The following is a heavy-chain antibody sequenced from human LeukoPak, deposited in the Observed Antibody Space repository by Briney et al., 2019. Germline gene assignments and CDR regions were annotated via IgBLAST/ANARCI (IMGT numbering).Heavy chain of an antibody. V-gene: IGHV3-21*01. CDR1: GFSFSSYS. J-gene: IGHJ4*02. CDR3: ARDRPTGASRLFVVQ. D-gene: IGHD3-3*01. CDR2: MSSGSSYI. Sequence: AGSLRLSCAASGFSFSSYSMTWVRQAPGKGLEWVSSMSSGSSYIYYADSVRGRFTVSRDNAKNSLYLLMNSLRVEDTAVYYCARDRPTGASRLFVVQWGQGTLVTVSS.